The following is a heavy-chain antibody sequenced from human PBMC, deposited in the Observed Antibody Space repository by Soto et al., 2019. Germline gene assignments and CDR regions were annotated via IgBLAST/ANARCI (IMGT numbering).Heavy chain of an antibody. Sequence: VKVSCKASGYTFNPFYMHWVRQAPGQGLEWMGWIYPKTGGTNYAQKFQGWVTMTSDTSISTVYMELRSLKSDDTAVYYCVRENWYYDYWGQGTLVTVSS. V-gene: IGHV1-2*04. CDR1: GYTFNPFY. D-gene: IGHD1-7*01. CDR2: IYPKTGGT. J-gene: IGHJ4*02. CDR3: VRENWYYDY.